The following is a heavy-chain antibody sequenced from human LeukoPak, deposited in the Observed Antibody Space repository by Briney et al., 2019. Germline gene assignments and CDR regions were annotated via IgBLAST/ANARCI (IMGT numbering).Heavy chain of an antibody. CDR3: TLTTFGVVYYFDY. Sequence: GSLRLSCATSGFTFSSYAMHWVRQAPGKGLEWVALISYDGINQYYADSVKGRFIISRDNSKNTLYLQLNSLRLEDTAVYYCTLTTFGVVYYFDYWGQGTLVTASS. CDR1: GFTFSSYA. D-gene: IGHD1/OR15-1a*01. V-gene: IGHV3-30*04. J-gene: IGHJ4*02. CDR2: ISYDGINQ.